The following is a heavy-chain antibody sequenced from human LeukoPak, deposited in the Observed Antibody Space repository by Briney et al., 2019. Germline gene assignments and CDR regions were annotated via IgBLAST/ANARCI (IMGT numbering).Heavy chain of an antibody. V-gene: IGHV4-30-4*08. CDR2: IYYSGST. Sequence: SETLSLTCTVSGGSISSGDYYWSWIRQPPGKGLEWIGYIYYSGSTYYNPSLKSRVAISVDTSKNQFSLKLNSVTAADTAVYYCARASGDYISDYFDYWGQGTLVTVSS. J-gene: IGHJ4*02. D-gene: IGHD4-17*01. CDR1: GGSISSGDYY. CDR3: ARASGDYISDYFDY.